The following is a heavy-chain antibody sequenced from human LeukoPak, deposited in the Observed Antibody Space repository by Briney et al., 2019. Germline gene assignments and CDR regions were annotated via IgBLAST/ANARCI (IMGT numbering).Heavy chain of an antibody. CDR1: GGSISPYF. Sequence: SETLSLTCTVSGGSISPYFWSWFRQPPGKGLEWIGYISYTGSTIYSPSLKSRVTISVDTSKNQFSLQLTSVTAADTAVYYCARDDYRGVTNFEPWGQGTLVTASS. CDR2: ISYTGST. V-gene: IGHV4-59*01. J-gene: IGHJ5*02. CDR3: ARDDYRGVTNFEP. D-gene: IGHD3-10*01.